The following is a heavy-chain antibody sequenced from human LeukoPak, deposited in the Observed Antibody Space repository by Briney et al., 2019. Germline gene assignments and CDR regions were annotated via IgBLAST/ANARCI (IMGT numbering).Heavy chain of an antibody. J-gene: IGHJ4*02. CDR1: GYSVTSNW. V-gene: IGHV5-51*01. CDR3: ARGRLGIRDFDY. D-gene: IGHD1-14*01. CDR2: IYPDDSET. Sequence: PGESLNISCKGSGYSVTSNWIGWVRQMPGKGLEWMGIIYPDDSETRYSPSFQGQVTISADKSISTAYLQWSSLKASDTAMYYCARGRLGIRDFDYWGQGTLVTVSS.